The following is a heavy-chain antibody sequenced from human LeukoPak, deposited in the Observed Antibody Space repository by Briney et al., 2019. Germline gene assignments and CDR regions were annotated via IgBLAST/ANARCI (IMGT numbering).Heavy chain of an antibody. V-gene: IGHV4-34*01. D-gene: IGHD3-3*01. J-gene: IGHJ5*02. CDR1: GGSFSGYY. CDR3: ALSLVRGCYDFWSGYPNWFDP. CDR2: INHSGST. Sequence: PSETLSLTCAVYGGSFSGYYWSWIRQPPGKGLEWIGEINHSGSTNYNPSLKSRVTISVDTSKNQFSLKLSSVTAADTAVYYCALSLVRGCYDFWSGYPNWFDPWGQGTLVTVSS.